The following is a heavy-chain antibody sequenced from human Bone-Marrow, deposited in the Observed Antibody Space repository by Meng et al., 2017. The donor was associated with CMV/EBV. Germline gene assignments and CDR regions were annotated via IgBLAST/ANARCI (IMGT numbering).Heavy chain of an antibody. CDR3: AREGEQDIVVVPAAYRGLYYYYGMDF. CDR2: ISSSSSYI. D-gene: IGHD2-2*01. V-gene: IGHV3-21*01. CDR1: GFTFSSYS. J-gene: IGHJ6*02. Sequence: GESLKISCAASGFTFSSYSMNWVRQAPGKGLEWVSSISSSSSYIYYADSVKGRFTISRDNAKNSLYLQMNSLRAEDTAVYYCAREGEQDIVVVPAAYRGLYYYYGMDFWGQGTTVTVSS.